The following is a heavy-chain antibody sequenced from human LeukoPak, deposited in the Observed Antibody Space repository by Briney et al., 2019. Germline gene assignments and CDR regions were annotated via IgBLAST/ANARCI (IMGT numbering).Heavy chain of an antibody. CDR2: IYYSGST. J-gene: IGHJ6*03. D-gene: IGHD6-19*01. Sequence: SETLSLTCTVSGGSISSSSYYWGWIRQPPGKGLEWIGSIYYSGSTYYNPSLKSRVTISVDTSKNQFSLKLSSVTAADTAVYYCARHPKIAVAGRSYYYYYYMDVWGKGTTVTVSS. V-gene: IGHV4-39*01. CDR1: GGSISSSSYY. CDR3: ARHPKIAVAGRSYYYYYYMDV.